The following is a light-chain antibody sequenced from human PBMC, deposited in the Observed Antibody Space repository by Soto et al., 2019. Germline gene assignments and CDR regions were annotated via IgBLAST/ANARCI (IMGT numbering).Light chain of an antibody. CDR3: QQYGSSPPRT. CDR2: GAS. V-gene: IGKV3-20*01. CDR1: QSVSSSY. J-gene: IGKJ1*01. Sequence: NVLTQSPGTLSLSPGEGATLSCRASQSVSSSYLAWYQQKPGQAPRLLIYGASNRASGIPDRISGSGSETDFTLSISRLEPEDFAVYYCQQYGSSPPRTFGQGTKVDIK.